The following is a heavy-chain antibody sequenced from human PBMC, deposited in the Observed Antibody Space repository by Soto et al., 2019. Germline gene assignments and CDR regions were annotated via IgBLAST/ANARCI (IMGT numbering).Heavy chain of an antibody. CDR3: ARDPGY. J-gene: IGHJ4*02. V-gene: IGHV4-30-2*01. CDR1: GGSIGRDGYS. Sequence: SETLSLTCAVSGGSIGRDGYSWSWIRQPPGKGLEWIGYIYHSGSTYYNPSLKSRVTISVDRSKNQFSLKLSSVTAADTAVYYCARDPGYWGQGTLGXVSS. CDR2: IYHSGST.